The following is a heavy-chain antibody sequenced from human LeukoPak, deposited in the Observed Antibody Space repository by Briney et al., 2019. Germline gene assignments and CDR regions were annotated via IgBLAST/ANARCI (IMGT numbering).Heavy chain of an antibody. J-gene: IGHJ4*02. V-gene: IGHV3-23*01. Sequence: GGSLRLSCAASGFTFGSYTMSWVRQAPGKGLEWASSITGSGDSTNYADSVKGRFTISRDNSQNTLYLQVNSLRAEDTAVYYCAKGLDRGSFDSWGQGSLVTVSS. CDR3: AKGLDRGSFDS. CDR1: GFTFGSYT. CDR2: ITGSGDST. D-gene: IGHD3-10*01.